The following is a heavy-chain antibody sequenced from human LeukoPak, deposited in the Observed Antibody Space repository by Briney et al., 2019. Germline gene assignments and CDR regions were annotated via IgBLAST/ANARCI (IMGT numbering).Heavy chain of an antibody. CDR1: GYTFTSYG. D-gene: IGHD4-11*01. Sequence: EASVKASCKASGYTFTSYGISWVRQAPGQGLEWMGWISDYNGNTNYAQKLQGRVTMTTDTSTSTAYMELRSLRSDDTAVYYCARDLYRDSLPVSWFDSWGQGTLVTVSS. J-gene: IGHJ5*01. CDR3: ARDLYRDSLPVSWFDS. V-gene: IGHV1-18*01. CDR2: ISDYNGNT.